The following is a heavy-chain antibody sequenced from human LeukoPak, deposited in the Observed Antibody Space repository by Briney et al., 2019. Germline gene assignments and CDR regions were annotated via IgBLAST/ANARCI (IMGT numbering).Heavy chain of an antibody. Sequence: PSETLSLTCTVSGGSISSGGYYWSWIRQHPGKGLEWIGYIYYSGSTHYNPSLKSRVTISVDTSKNQFSLKLSSVTAADTAVYYCARDGPYYDSSGALGYYMDVWGKGTTVTVSS. CDR2: IYYSGST. V-gene: IGHV4-31*03. CDR1: GGSISSGGYY. J-gene: IGHJ6*03. D-gene: IGHD3-22*01. CDR3: ARDGPYYDSSGALGYYMDV.